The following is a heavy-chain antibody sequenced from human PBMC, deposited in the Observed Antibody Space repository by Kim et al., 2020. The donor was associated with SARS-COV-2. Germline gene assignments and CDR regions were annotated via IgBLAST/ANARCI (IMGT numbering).Heavy chain of an antibody. Sequence: SVKVSCKASGGTVNTYAFNWVRQAPGQGLEWMGGIIPSFGTTNYARKFHVRVTITADESANTAYMELSSLTSDDTAMYYCATVDDLESSALDHWGPGTLVTVSS. CDR3: ATVDDLESSALDH. CDR1: GGTVNTYA. J-gene: IGHJ4*02. D-gene: IGHD3-22*01. CDR2: IIPSFGTT. V-gene: IGHV1-69*13.